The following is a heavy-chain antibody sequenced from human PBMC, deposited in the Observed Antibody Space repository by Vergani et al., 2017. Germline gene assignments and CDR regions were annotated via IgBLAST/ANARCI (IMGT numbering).Heavy chain of an antibody. V-gene: IGHV3-30*18. CDR1: GFTFSSYG. J-gene: IGHJ4*02. D-gene: IGHD3-10*01. CDR2: ISYDGSNK. CDR3: AKAPPSIRWLGTPTYYFDY. Sequence: QVQLVESGGGVVQPGRSLRLSCAASGFTFSSYGMHWVRQAPGKGLEWVAGISYDGSNKYYADSVKGRFTISRDNSKNTLYLQMNSLRAEDTAVYYCAKAPPSIRWLGTPTYYFDYWGQGTLVTVSS.